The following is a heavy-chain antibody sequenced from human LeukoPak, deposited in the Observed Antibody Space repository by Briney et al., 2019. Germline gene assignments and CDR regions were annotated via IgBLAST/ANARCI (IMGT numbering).Heavy chain of an antibody. Sequence: APVKVSCKASGYTFTSYGISWVRQAPGQGLEWMGWISAYNGNTNYAQKLQGRVTITADESTSTAYMELSSLRSEDTAVYYCAALRGARGYYYYYMDVWGKGTTVTISS. CDR2: ISAYNGNT. CDR1: GYTFTSYG. J-gene: IGHJ6*03. CDR3: AALRGARGYYYYYMDV. V-gene: IGHV1-18*01. D-gene: IGHD3-10*01.